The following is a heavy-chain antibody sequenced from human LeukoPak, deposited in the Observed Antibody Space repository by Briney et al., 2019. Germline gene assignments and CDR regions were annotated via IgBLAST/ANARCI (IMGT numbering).Heavy chain of an antibody. CDR3: ARDSYGSGSPSDY. J-gene: IGHJ4*02. V-gene: IGHV1-2*02. CDR2: INPNSGGT. CDR1: GYTFTGYY. D-gene: IGHD3-10*01. Sequence: ASVKVSCKASGYTFTGYYMHWVRQAPGQGLEWMGWINPNSGGTNYAQKFQGRVTMTRDTSISTAYMELSRLRSDGTAVYYCARDSYGSGSPSDYWGQGTLVTVSS.